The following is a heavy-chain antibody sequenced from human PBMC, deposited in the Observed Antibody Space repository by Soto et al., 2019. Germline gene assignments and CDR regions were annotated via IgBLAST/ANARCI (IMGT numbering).Heavy chain of an antibody. Sequence: EVQVVESGGGLVQPGGSLRLSCAASGFTFSSYSMNWVRQAPGKGLEWVSYISSSSSTKFYADPVKGRFTISRDNARNSLYLQMKSLRAGDTAVYYCARDIDEWGQGTLVTVSS. V-gene: IGHV3-48*01. D-gene: IGHD2-15*01. CDR1: GFTFSSYS. CDR2: ISSSSSTK. J-gene: IGHJ4*02. CDR3: ARDIDE.